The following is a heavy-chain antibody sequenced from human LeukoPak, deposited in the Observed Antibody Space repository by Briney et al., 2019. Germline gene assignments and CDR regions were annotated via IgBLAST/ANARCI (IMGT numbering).Heavy chain of an antibody. V-gene: IGHV3-11*04. CDR1: GFTLSVFY. CDR2: ISSSGSTI. CDR3: ASAGYTSSSYVRNYYYYMDV. J-gene: IGHJ6*03. D-gene: IGHD6-13*01. Sequence: GGSLRLSCAASGFTLSVFYMSWIRQAPGEGLGWISYISSSGSTIFYADSVKGRFTISRDNAKNSLYLQVNSLRAEDTAVYYCASAGYTSSSYVRNYYYYMDVWGKGTTVTVSS.